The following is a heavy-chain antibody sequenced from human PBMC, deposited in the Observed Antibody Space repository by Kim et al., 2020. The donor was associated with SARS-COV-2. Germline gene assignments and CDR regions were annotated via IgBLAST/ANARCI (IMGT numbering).Heavy chain of an antibody. D-gene: IGHD6-6*01. CDR2: IRTRGYGGTT. V-gene: IGHV3-49*03. CDR1: GFISGDYA. J-gene: IGHJ6*01. Sequence: GGSLRLSCTASGFISGDYAMSWFRQAPGKGLEWVGFIRTRGYGGTTEYAASVKGRLSISRDDSKSSAYLQMNSPKIEDTAVYYCTRFRSSAYYHGMDVWG. CDR3: TRFRSSAYYHGMDV.